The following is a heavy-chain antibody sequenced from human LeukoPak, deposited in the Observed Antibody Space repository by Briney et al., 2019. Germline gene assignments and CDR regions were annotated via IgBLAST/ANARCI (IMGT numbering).Heavy chain of an antibody. CDR2: IIPIFGTA. CDR3: AREHSSSWYAPRRYNWFDP. Sequence: GASVKVSCKASGYTFTSYGISWVRQAPGQGLEWMGGIIPIFGTANYAQKFQGRVTITADEPTSTAYMELSSLRSEDTAVYYCAREHSSSWYAPRRYNWFDPWGQGTLVTVSS. CDR1: GYTFTSYG. D-gene: IGHD6-13*01. J-gene: IGHJ5*02. V-gene: IGHV1-69*13.